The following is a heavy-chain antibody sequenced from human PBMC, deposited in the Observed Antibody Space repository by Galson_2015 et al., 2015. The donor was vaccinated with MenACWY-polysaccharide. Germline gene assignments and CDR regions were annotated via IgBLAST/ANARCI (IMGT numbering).Heavy chain of an antibody. D-gene: IGHD6-25*01. CDR1: GFSLRTPGVG. CDR2: LFWAENK. J-gene: IGHJ4*02. CDR3: AHRMGVAAAFDF. V-gene: IGHV2-5*02. Sequence: PALVKPTQTLTLTCTVSGFSLRTPGVGVGWIRQPPGKALEWLALLFWAENKGYKPSMRSRLTLTKDNSKNQVVLTLTNVDPDDTATYYCAHRMGVAAAFDFWGQGAPVSVSS.